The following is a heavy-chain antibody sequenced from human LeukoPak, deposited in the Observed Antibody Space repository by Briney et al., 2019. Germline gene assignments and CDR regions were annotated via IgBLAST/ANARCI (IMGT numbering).Heavy chain of an antibody. CDR2: IYYSGNT. J-gene: IGHJ3*02. V-gene: IGHV4-30-4*08. CDR3: ARATITMAVGVPADAFDI. D-gene: IGHD5-24*01. Sequence: SQTLSLTCTVSGGSIRRGDYYWSWIRRPPGKGLEWIGYIYYSGNTYYNPSLKSRVTISVDTSKKQFSLEMSSVTAADAAVYYCARATITMAVGVPADAFDIWGQGTVVTVSS. CDR1: GGSIRRGDYY.